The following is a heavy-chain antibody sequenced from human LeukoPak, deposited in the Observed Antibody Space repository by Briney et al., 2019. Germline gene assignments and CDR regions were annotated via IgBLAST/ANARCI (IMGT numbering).Heavy chain of an antibody. CDR2: IYTSGST. V-gene: IGHV4-4*07. CDR3: ARRQRITMVRGVISTYYFDY. Sequence: PSETLSLTCTVSGDSLSSSYWSWIRQPAGKGLEWIGRIYTSGSTNYNPSLKSRVTMSVDTSKNQFSLKLSSVTAADTAVYYCARRQRITMVRGVISTYYFDYWGQGTLVTVSS. D-gene: IGHD3-10*01. J-gene: IGHJ4*02. CDR1: GDSLSSSY.